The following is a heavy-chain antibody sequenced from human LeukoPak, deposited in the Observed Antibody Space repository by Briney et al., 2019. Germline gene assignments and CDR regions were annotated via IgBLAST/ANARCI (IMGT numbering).Heavy chain of an antibody. CDR3: ASRKTYDFWSGYYTGFDY. V-gene: IGHV4-4*02. CDR2: IYHSGST. CDR1: GGSISSSNW. J-gene: IGHJ4*02. D-gene: IGHD3-3*01. Sequence: SETLSLTCGVSGGSISSSNWWNWVRQPPGKGLEWIGEIYHSGSTNYNPSLKSRVTISVDTSKNQFSLKLSSVTAADTAVYYCASRKTYDFWSGYYTGFDYWGQGTLVTVSS.